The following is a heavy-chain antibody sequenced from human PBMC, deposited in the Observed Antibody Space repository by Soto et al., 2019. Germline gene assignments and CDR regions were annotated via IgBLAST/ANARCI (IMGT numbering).Heavy chain of an antibody. CDR2: IYYSGST. CDR1: GGSISSGGYY. J-gene: IGHJ4*02. D-gene: IGHD3-3*01. Sequence: QVQLQESGPGLVKPSQTLSLTCTVSGGSISSGGYYWSWIRQHPGKGLEWIGYIYYSGSTYYNPSLKSRVTISVDTSKNHFSLKLSSVTAADTAVYYCARARITIFGVVNALDYWGQGTLVTVSS. CDR3: ARARITIFGVVNALDY. V-gene: IGHV4-31*03.